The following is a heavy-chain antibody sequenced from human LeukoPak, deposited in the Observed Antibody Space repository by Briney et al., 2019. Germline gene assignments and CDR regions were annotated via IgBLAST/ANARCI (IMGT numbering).Heavy chain of an antibody. J-gene: IGHJ3*02. D-gene: IGHD6-13*01. Sequence: GGSLRLSCEVSGFTFSSYSMNWVRQAPGKGLEWVSSISSSSSYIYYADSVKGRFTISRHNTKNSLYLQMNSLRAEDTAVYYCARDLPSGSWYEDAFDIWGQGTKVTVSS. CDR1: GFTFSSYS. CDR2: ISSSSSYI. V-gene: IGHV3-21*01. CDR3: ARDLPSGSWYEDAFDI.